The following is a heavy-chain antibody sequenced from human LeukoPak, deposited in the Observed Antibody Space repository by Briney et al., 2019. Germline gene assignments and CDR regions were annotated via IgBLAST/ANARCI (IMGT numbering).Heavy chain of an antibody. J-gene: IGHJ4*02. CDR2: INHSGST. D-gene: IGHD6-19*01. CDR3: ARGISVVAGIPYDY. Sequence: GSLRLSCAASGFTFSSYAMSWVRQPPGKGLEWIGEINHSGSTNYNPSLKSRVTISVDTSKNQFSLKLSSVTAADTAVYYCARGISVVAGIPYDYWGQGTLVTVSS. CDR1: GFTFSSYA. V-gene: IGHV4-34*01.